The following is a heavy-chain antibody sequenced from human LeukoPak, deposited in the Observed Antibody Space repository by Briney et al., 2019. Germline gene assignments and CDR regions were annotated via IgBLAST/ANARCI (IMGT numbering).Heavy chain of an antibody. Sequence: PSETLSLTCAVYGGSFSGYYWSWIRQPPGKGLEWIGEINHSGSTNYNPSLKSRVTISVDTSKNQFSLKLSSVTAADTAVYYCARGATYYDFWSGYSIHPYFDYWDQGTLVTVSS. CDR1: GGSFSGYY. CDR3: ARGATYYDFWSGYSIHPYFDY. CDR2: INHSGST. V-gene: IGHV4-34*01. D-gene: IGHD3-3*01. J-gene: IGHJ4*02.